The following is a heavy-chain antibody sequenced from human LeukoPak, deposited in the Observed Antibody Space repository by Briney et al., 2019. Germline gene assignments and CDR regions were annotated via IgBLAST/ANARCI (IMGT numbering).Heavy chain of an antibody. Sequence: PGGSLRLSCAASGFTFSSYGMHWVRQAPGKGLEWVAVISYDGSNKYYADSVKGRFTISRDNAKNSLYLQMNSLRAEDTALYYCAKVHQEGIAVAGTGYYFDYWGQGTLVTVSS. D-gene: IGHD6-19*01. J-gene: IGHJ4*02. CDR3: AKVHQEGIAVAGTGYYFDY. CDR1: GFTFSSYG. V-gene: IGHV3-30*18. CDR2: ISYDGSNK.